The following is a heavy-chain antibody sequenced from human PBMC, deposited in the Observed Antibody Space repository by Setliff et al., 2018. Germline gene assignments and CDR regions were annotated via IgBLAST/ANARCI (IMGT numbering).Heavy chain of an antibody. D-gene: IGHD3-16*01. J-gene: IGHJ4*02. V-gene: IGHV1-69*13. CDR2: IIPIFPSP. CDR1: GYSFTDYY. CDR3: ARSRGTWGTSFGY. Sequence: GASVKVSCKASGYSFTDYYMHWVRQAPGQGLEWMGGIIPIFPSPKYAQKFQGRVTITADESTSTAYMELSSLRFEDTAVYYCARSRGTWGTSFGYWGLGTLVTVSS.